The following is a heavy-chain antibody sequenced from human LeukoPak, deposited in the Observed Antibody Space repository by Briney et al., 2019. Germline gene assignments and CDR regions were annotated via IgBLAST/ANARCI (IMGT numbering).Heavy chain of an antibody. V-gene: IGHV3-21*01. CDR3: ARTKEKWYYYDSSGFWFDP. CDR2: ISSSSSYI. Sequence: GGSLRLSCAASGFTFSSYSMNWVRQAPGKGLEWVSSISSSSSYIYYADSVKGRFTISRDNAKNSLYLQMNSLRAEDTAVYYCARTKEKWYYYDSSGFWFDPWGQGTLVTVPS. D-gene: IGHD3-22*01. J-gene: IGHJ5*02. CDR1: GFTFSSYS.